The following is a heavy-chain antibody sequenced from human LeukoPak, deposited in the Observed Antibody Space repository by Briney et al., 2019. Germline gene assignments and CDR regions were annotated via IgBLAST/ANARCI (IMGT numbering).Heavy chain of an antibody. CDR2: ISTTGTTI. CDR3: ARAGGSTVSHSDY. Sequence: PGGSLRLSCAASGFTFSAYHINWVRQAPGKGPEWISYISTTGTTIHYADSVKGRFTISKDNAKNSLYLQMNSLRAEDTAVYYCARAGGSTVSHSDYWGQGTLVTVSS. D-gene: IGHD4-17*01. CDR1: GFTFSAYH. V-gene: IGHV3-48*03. J-gene: IGHJ4*02.